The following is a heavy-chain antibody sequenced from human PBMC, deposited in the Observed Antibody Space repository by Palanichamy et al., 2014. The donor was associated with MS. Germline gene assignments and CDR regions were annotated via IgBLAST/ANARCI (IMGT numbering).Heavy chain of an antibody. J-gene: IGHJ4*02. Sequence: QLQLQESGPGLVKASETLSLSCTVPGGSISSSSYYWGWIRQPPRKGLEWIGSIYYSGSTCYNPSLKSRVTISVDTSKNQFSLRLSSVTAADTAVYYCARPLGGSGSYYFWGQGTLVTVSS. CDR3: ARPLGGSGSYYF. CDR2: IYYSGST. CDR1: GGSISSSSYY. D-gene: IGHD3-10*01. V-gene: IGHV4-39*01.